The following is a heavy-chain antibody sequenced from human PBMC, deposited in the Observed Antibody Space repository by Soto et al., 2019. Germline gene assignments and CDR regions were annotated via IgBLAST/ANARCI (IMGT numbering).Heavy chain of an antibody. CDR2: IYATGTT. J-gene: IGHJ5*02. CDR3: VRDGTKTLRDRFDP. V-gene: IGHV4-4*07. Sequence: SETLSLTCTVSGASISGFYWSWILKSAGKGLEWIGRIYATGTTDYNPSLKSRVMMSVDTSKKQFSLKLRSVTAADTAVYYCVRDGTKTLRDRFDPWGQGISVTVSS. CDR1: GASISGFY. D-gene: IGHD1-1*01.